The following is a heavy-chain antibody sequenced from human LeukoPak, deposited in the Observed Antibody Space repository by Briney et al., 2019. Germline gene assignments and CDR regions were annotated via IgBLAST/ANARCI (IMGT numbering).Heavy chain of an antibody. CDR3: ASYGDYYYGMDV. V-gene: IGHV4-59*01. CDR1: GGSISSYY. D-gene: IGHD4-17*01. J-gene: IGHJ6*02. Sequence: SETLSLTCTVSGGSISSYYWSWIRQPPGKGLEWIGYIYYSGSTNYNPPLKSRVTISVDTSKNQFSLKLSSVTAADTAVYYCASYGDYYYGMDVWGQGTTVTVSS. CDR2: IYYSGST.